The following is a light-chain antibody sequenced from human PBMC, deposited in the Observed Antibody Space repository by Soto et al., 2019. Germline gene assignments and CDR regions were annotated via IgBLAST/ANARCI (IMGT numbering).Light chain of an antibody. CDR2: DVT. J-gene: IGLJ2*01. CDR1: SSDVGGYNY. Sequence: QSVLTQPRSVSGSPGQSVTISCTGTSSDVGGYNYVSWYQQHPGKAPKLMIYDVTKRPSGVPDRFYGSKSGNTASLTISALQSEDEADYYCSSYTTTSTVVFGGGTKLTVL. CDR3: SSYTTTSTVV. V-gene: IGLV2-11*01.